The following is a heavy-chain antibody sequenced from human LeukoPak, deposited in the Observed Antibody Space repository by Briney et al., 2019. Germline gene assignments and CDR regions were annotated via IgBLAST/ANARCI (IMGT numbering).Heavy chain of an antibody. J-gene: IGHJ4*02. V-gene: IGHV1-69*13. Sequence: ASVKVSCKASGYTFTSYYMHWVRQAPGQGFEWMGGIVPMFDKATHAQKFQGRVTITADESTSTAYMELSSLRSEDTAVYYCGKEGYWGQGTLVTVSS. CDR1: GYTFTSYY. CDR3: GKEGY. CDR2: IVPMFDKA.